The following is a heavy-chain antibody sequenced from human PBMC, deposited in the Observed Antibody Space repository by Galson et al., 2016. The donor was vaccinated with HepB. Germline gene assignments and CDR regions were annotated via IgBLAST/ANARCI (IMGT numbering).Heavy chain of an antibody. D-gene: IGHD2-8*01. Sequence: SLRLSCAASGFTFSSYGMHWVRQAPGKGLEWVAVIWFDGSNKHYLDSGKGRFTISRDNSKNMLYLLMNSLRAEDTAVYYCARDQCTDGICPNDAFDIWGQGTMVTVSS. CDR3: ARDQCTDGICPNDAFDI. V-gene: IGHV3-33*01. CDR1: GFTFSSYG. CDR2: IWFDGSNK. J-gene: IGHJ3*02.